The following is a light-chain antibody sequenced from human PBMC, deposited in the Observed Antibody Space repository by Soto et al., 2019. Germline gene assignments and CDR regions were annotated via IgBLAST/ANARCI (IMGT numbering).Light chain of an antibody. J-gene: IGKJ1*01. CDR1: QPISTW. Sequence: DIHVTQSPSTLSASVGDRGTSTCRAIQPISTWLAWYQEKPGKAPKLLIYDASSLEGGVPSRFSGSGSGTEFTLTISSLQPDDFATYYCHQYNYYRPTFGQGTKVDIK. CDR2: DAS. CDR3: HQYNYYRPT. V-gene: IGKV1-5*01.